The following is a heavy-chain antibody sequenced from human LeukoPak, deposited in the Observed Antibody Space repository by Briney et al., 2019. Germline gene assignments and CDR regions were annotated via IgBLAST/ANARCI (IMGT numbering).Heavy chain of an antibody. D-gene: IGHD2-2*02. CDR1: GYTFTGYY. V-gene: IGHV1-2*02. CDR3: ARVRLVGCSSTSYYTHPPFFDY. Sequence: ASVKVSCKASGYTFTGYYMHWVRQAPGQGLEWMGWINPNSGGTNYAQKFQGRVTMTRDTSISTAYMELSRLRSDDTAVYYCARVRLVGCSSTSYYTHPPFFDYWGQGTLVTVSS. CDR2: INPNSGGT. J-gene: IGHJ4*02.